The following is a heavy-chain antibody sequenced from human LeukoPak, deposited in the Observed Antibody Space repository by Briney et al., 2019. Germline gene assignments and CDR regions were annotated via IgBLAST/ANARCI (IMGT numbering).Heavy chain of an antibody. CDR2: INYSGSA. V-gene: IGHV4-30-4*01. D-gene: IGHD2-15*01. CDR3: AKDLAVRSGSTYYYNYGMDV. J-gene: IGHJ6*02. Sequence: PSETLSLTCTVSGGSISSANYYWSWIRQPPGKGLEWIGYINYSGSAFYNPSLESRIIISVDTSKNQISLKVTSVTAADSAVYYCAKDLAVRSGSTYYYNYGMDVWGQGTTVTVSS. CDR1: GGSISSANYY.